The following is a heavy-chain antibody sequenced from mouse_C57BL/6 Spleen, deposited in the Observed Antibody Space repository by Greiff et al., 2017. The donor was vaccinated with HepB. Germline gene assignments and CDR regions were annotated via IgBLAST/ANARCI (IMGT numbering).Heavy chain of an antibody. V-gene: IGHV3-6*01. D-gene: IGHD2-1*01. J-gene: IGHJ3*01. CDR2: ISYDGSN. CDR3: ARGESTMAFAY. Sequence: EVKLMESGPGLVKPSQSLSLTCSVTGYSITSGYYWNWIRQFPGNKLEWMGYISYDGSNNYNPSLKNRISITRDTSKNQFFLKLNSVTTEDTAAYYCARGESTMAFAYWGQGTLVTVSA. CDR1: GYSITSGYY.